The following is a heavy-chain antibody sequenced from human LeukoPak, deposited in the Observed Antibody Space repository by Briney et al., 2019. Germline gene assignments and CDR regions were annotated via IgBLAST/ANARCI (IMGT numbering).Heavy chain of an antibody. CDR3: ARDYNWNPPDY. CDR1: GFTFTNYA. Sequence: GGSLRLSCAASGFTFTNYAMTWVRQAPGKGLEWVSAISGSGGTTYYADSVKGRFTISRDNSKNTLYLQMNSLRVEDTAVYYCARDYNWNPPDYWGQGTLVTVSS. V-gene: IGHV3-23*01. D-gene: IGHD1-1*01. CDR2: ISGSGGTT. J-gene: IGHJ4*02.